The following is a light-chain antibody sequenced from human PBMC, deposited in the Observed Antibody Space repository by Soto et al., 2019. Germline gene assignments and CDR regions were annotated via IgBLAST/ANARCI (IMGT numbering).Light chain of an antibody. J-gene: IGLJ1*01. CDR1: SSDVGGYNY. V-gene: IGLV2-8*01. CDR3: SSYAGSNNV. Sequence: QSALTQPPSASGSPGQSVTISCTGTSSDVGGYNYVAWYQQHPGKAPKLIIYEVNKRPSGVPDRFSGSKSGNTASLAVSGLQVEDEADYYCSSYAGSNNVFGTGTKRTV. CDR2: EVN.